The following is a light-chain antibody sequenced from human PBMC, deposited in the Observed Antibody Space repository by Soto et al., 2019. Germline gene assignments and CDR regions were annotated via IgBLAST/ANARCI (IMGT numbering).Light chain of an antibody. J-gene: IGKJ1*01. CDR2: GAS. V-gene: IGKV3-20*01. Sequence: EIVLTQSPGTLSLSPGERATLSCRASQSVSSSYLAWYQQKPGQAPRLLISGASSRATGIPDRFSGSGSGTDFTLTISRLEPEDFAVYYCQQYGSSRETFGQGTKVEIK. CDR1: QSVSSSY. CDR3: QQYGSSRET.